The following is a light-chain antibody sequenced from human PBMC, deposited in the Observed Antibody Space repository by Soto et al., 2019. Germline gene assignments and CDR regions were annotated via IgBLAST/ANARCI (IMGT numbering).Light chain of an antibody. CDR3: SSYTSSSRV. V-gene: IGLV2-14*01. J-gene: IGLJ2*01. Sequence: QSALTQPASVSGSPGQSITLSCTGTSSDVGGYNYVSWYQQHPGKAPKLMIYDVSNRPSGVSNRFSGSKSGNTASLSISGLQAEDEADYYCSSYTSSSRVFGGGTQLT. CDR2: DVS. CDR1: SSDVGGYNY.